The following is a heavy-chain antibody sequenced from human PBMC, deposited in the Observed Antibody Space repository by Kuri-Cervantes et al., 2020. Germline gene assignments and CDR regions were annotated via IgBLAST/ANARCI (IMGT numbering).Heavy chain of an antibody. V-gene: IGHV4-39*07. Sequence: SETLSLTCTVSGGSISSSSYYWSWIRQPPGKGLEWIGEINHSGSTNYNPSLKSRVTISVDTSKNQFSLKLSSVTAADTAVYYCARVLQPSHGTFDYWGQGTLVTVSS. CDR2: INHSGST. CDR1: GGSISSSSYY. CDR3: ARVLQPSHGTFDY. J-gene: IGHJ4*02. D-gene: IGHD5-18*01.